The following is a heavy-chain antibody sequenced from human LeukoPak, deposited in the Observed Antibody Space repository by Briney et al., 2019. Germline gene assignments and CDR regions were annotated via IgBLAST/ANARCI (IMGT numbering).Heavy chain of an antibody. J-gene: IGHJ4*02. CDR2: INHSGST. D-gene: IGHD1-26*01. CDR3: ARTILVGASDY. V-gene: IGHV4-34*01. CDR1: GGSFSGYY. Sequence: PSETLSLTCAVYGGSFSGYYWSWIRQPPGKGLERIGEINHSGSTNYNPSLKSRVTISVDTSKNQFSLKLSSVTAADTAVYYCARTILVGASDYWGQGTLVTVSS.